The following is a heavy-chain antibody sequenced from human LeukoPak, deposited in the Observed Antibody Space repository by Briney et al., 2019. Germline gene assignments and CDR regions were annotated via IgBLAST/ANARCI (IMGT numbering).Heavy chain of an antibody. J-gene: IGHJ5*02. CDR2: INHSGST. Sequence: SETLSLTCTVSGGSISSYYWSWIRQPPGKGLEWIGEINHSGSTNYNPSLKSRVTISVDTSKNQFSLKLSSVTAADTAVYYCARYSNYVSYNWFDPWGQGTLVTVSS. V-gene: IGHV4-34*01. CDR1: GGSISSYY. CDR3: ARYSNYVSYNWFDP. D-gene: IGHD4-11*01.